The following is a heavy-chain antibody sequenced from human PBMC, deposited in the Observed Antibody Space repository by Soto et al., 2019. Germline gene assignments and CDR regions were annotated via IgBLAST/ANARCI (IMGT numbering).Heavy chain of an antibody. Sequence: GGSLRLSCVASGFDLTSSRMNWVRQAPGKGLEWVSVIYSGGITFYADSVKGRFTISRDNSKNTLYLQMNNLRGEDTAVYYCVRDFGSSSEGGMDVWGQGTTVTVSS. CDR2: IYSGGIT. V-gene: IGHV3-53*01. CDR1: GFDLTSSR. J-gene: IGHJ6*02. D-gene: IGHD6-6*01. CDR3: VRDFGSSSEGGMDV.